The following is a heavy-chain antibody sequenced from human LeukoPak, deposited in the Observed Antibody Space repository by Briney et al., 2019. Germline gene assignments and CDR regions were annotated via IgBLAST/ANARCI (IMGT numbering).Heavy chain of an antibody. CDR2: IYPGDSDS. J-gene: IGHJ3*02. Sequence: GESLKISCKGSGYSFSSYWIAWVRQMPGKGLEWMGIIYPGDSDSKYSRSFQGQVTIPADKSISTAYLQWSSLKASDTAMYYCARNYDSSGYYQLNAFDIWGQGTMVTVSS. D-gene: IGHD3-22*01. CDR3: ARNYDSSGYYQLNAFDI. V-gene: IGHV5-51*01. CDR1: GYSFSSYW.